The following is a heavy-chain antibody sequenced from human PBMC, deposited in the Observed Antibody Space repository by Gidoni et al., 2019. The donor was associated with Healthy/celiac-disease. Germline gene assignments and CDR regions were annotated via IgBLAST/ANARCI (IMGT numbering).Heavy chain of an antibody. V-gene: IGHV3-11*01. CDR1: GFTFSDYY. CDR2: IISSGSTI. D-gene: IGHD6-13*01. J-gene: IGHJ3*02. CDR3: ARDRQSSKGLIAAAGLDQDAFDI. Sequence: QVQLVESGGGLVKPGGSLRLSCAASGFTFSDYYMSWIRQAPGKGLEWVSYIISSGSTIYYADSVKGRFTISRDNAKNSLYLQMNSLRAEDTAVYYCARDRQSSKGLIAAAGLDQDAFDIWGQGTMVTVSS.